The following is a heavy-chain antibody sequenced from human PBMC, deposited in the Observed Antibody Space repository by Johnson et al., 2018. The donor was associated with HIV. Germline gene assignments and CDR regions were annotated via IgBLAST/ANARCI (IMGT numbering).Heavy chain of an antibody. Sequence: QVQLVESGGGVVQPGRSLRLSCAASGFTFSNYAVHWVRQAPGKGLEWMAVISSDGSNKYYADSVKGRFTISRDNSKNTLYLQMNSLRPEDTAVYHCANDMWGGSYLDVFDIWGPGTMVTVSS. CDR1: GFTFSNYA. CDR3: ANDMWGGSYLDVFDI. D-gene: IGHD1-26*01. CDR2: ISSDGSNK. J-gene: IGHJ3*02. V-gene: IGHV3-30*04.